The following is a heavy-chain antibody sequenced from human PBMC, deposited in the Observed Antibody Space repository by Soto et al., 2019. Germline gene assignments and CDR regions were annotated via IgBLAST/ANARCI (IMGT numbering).Heavy chain of an antibody. Sequence: GGSLRLSCAASGFTFSSYAMSWVRQAPGKGLEWVSAIRGSGGSTYYADSVKGRFTISRDSSKNTLYLQMNSLRAEDTAVYYCAKMPSWNQEDYFDYWGQGTLVTVSS. V-gene: IGHV3-23*01. CDR3: AKMPSWNQEDYFDY. D-gene: IGHD1-1*01. J-gene: IGHJ4*02. CDR2: IRGSGGST. CDR1: GFTFSSYA.